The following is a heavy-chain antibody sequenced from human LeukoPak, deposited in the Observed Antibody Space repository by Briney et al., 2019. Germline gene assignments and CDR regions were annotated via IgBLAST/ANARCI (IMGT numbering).Heavy chain of an antibody. CDR1: GFTFSSYA. CDR2: ISGNGGST. J-gene: IGHJ6*03. V-gene: IGHV3-64*01. CDR3: SKSGGSYYYYYMDV. D-gene: IGHD3-10*01. Sequence: PGGSLRLSCAASGFTFSSYAMHWVRQAPGKGLEYVSAISGNGGSTYYANSVKGRFTISRDNSKNTLFLQMHSLRAEDTAVYYCSKSGGSYYYYYMDVWGKGTTVTVSS.